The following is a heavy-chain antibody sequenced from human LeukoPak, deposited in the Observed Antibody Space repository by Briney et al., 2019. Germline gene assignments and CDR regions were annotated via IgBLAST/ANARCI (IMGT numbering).Heavy chain of an antibody. Sequence: GGSLRLSCAVSGFTVSGNYMSWVRQAPGKGLEWVSLIYSGGTTYYADSVKGRSTISRDNSKNTLYLQMNSLRAEDTAVYYCARRAGGYSHPYDYWGQGILVTVSS. D-gene: IGHD4-23*01. V-gene: IGHV3-53*01. CDR2: IYSGGTT. CDR3: ARRAGGYSHPYDY. CDR1: GFTVSGNY. J-gene: IGHJ4*02.